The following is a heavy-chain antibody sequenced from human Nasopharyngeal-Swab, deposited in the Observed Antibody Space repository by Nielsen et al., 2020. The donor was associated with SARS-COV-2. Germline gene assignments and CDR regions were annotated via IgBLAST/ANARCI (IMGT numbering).Heavy chain of an antibody. V-gene: IGHV3-33*01. CDR3: ARDSTYDILTGYPFDY. D-gene: IGHD3-9*01. Sequence: VRQAPGKGLEWVAVIWYDGSNKYYADSVKGRFTISRDNSKNTLYLQMNSLRAEDTAVYYCARDSTYDILTGYPFDYWGQGTLVTVSP. CDR2: IWYDGSNK. J-gene: IGHJ4*02.